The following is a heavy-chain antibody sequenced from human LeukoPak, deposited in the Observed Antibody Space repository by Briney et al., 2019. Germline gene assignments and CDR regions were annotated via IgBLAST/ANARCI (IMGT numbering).Heavy chain of an antibody. D-gene: IGHD3-22*01. Sequence: GRSLRLSCAASGFTFSSYAMHWVRQAPGKGLEWMAVISYDGSNKSYADSVKGRFTISRDNSKNTLYLQMNSLRAEDTAVYYCARDPYYYDSSGYYYGGAFDIWGQGTMVTVSS. CDR3: ARDPYYYDSSGYYYGGAFDI. CDR1: GFTFSSYA. CDR2: ISYDGSNK. J-gene: IGHJ3*02. V-gene: IGHV3-30*04.